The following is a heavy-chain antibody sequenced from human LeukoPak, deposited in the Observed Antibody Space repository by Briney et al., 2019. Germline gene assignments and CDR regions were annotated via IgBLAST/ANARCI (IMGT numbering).Heavy chain of an antibody. CDR2: INPDGSQK. V-gene: IGHV3-7*01. D-gene: IGHD5-24*01. Sequence: PGGSLRLSCEASVFSFSRNWMSWVRQAPGKGLEWVANINPDGSQKYYVDSVKGRFTISRDNTKSSLYLQMNCLGAEDTAVYYCARLLGTATIFDYWGQGTLVTVSS. J-gene: IGHJ4*02. CDR3: ARLLGTATIFDY. CDR1: VFSFSRNW.